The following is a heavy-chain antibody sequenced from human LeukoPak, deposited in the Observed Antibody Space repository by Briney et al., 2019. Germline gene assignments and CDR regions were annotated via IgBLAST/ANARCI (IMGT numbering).Heavy chain of an antibody. J-gene: IGHJ4*02. CDR2: ISGSGGST. CDR1: GFTFSSYW. V-gene: IGHV3-23*01. D-gene: IGHD2-2*01. CDR3: AKEGRYCSSTSCYGGGPDY. Sequence: GGSLRLSCAASGFTFSSYWMSWVRQAPGKGLEWVSAISGSGGSTYYADSVKGRFTISRDNSKNTLYLQMNSLRAEDTAVYYCAKEGRYCSSTSCYGGGPDYWGQGTLVTVSS.